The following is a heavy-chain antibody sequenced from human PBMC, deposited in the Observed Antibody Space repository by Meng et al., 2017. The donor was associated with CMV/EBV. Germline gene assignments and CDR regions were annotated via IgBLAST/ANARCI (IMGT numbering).Heavy chain of an antibody. CDR1: GFTFSSYG. CDR3: AKRLNTAMVIILIGDFDY. J-gene: IGHJ4*02. CDR2: IWYDGSNK. D-gene: IGHD5-18*01. Sequence: GESLKISCAASGFTFSSYGMHWVRQAPGKGLEWVAVIWYDGSNKYYADSVKGRFTISRDNSKNTLYLQMNSLRAEDTAVYYCAKRLNTAMVIILIGDFDYWGQGTLVTVSS. V-gene: IGHV3-33*06.